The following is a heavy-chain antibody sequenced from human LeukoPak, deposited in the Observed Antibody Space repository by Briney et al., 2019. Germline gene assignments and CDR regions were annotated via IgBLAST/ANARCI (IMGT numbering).Heavy chain of an antibody. V-gene: IGHV1-8*02. D-gene: IGHD5-24*01. J-gene: IGHJ5*02. CDR3: ARGGRDGYNL. Sequence: ASVKVSCKASGYTFTGYYMHWVRQAPGQGLEWMGRINPNSGNTGYAQKFQGRVTMTRNTSISTAYMELSSLRSEDTAVYYCARGGRDGYNLWGQGTLVTVSS. CDR1: GYTFTGYY. CDR2: INPNSGNT.